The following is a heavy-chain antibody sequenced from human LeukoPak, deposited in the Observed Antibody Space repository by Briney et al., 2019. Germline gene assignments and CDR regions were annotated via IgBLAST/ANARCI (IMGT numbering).Heavy chain of an antibody. Sequence: GGSLRLSCVVSGFTFSNYWMSWVRQAPGKGLEWVAYIQYDGSNEQYADSVKGRFSISRDSSKNILYLQMNSLRAEDTAVYYCAKDRCSNGVGCYYYYMDVWGKGTTVTISS. CDR2: IQYDGSNE. J-gene: IGHJ6*03. CDR3: AKDRCSNGVGCYYYYMDV. D-gene: IGHD2-8*01. V-gene: IGHV3-30*02. CDR1: GFTFSNYW.